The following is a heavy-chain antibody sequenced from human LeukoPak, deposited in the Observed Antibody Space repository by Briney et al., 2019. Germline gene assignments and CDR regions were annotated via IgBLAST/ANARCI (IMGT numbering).Heavy chain of an antibody. D-gene: IGHD2-15*01. V-gene: IGHV3-30-3*01. CDR2: ISYDGSNK. CDR1: GFTFSSYA. J-gene: IGHJ4*02. Sequence: PGGSLRLSCAASGFTFSSYAMHWVRQAPGKGLEWVAVISYDGSNKYYADSVKGRFTISRDNSKNTLYLQMNSLRAEDTAVYYCAGVDCSDGSCYYFDYWGQGTLVTVSS. CDR3: AGVDCSDGSCYYFDY.